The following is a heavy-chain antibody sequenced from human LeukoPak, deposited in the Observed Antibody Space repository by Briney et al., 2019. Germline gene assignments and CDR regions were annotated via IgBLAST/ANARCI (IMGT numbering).Heavy chain of an antibody. CDR1: GGSISSYY. D-gene: IGHD6-19*01. CDR3: ARDRSGWGYYFDY. J-gene: IGHJ4*02. Sequence: PSETLSLTCTVSGGSISSYYWSWIRQPPGKGLEWIGYIYYSGNTNYNPSLKSRVTISVDTSKNQFSLKLSSVTAADTAVYYCARDRSGWGYYFDYWGQGTLVTVSS. CDR2: IYYSGNT. V-gene: IGHV4-59*01.